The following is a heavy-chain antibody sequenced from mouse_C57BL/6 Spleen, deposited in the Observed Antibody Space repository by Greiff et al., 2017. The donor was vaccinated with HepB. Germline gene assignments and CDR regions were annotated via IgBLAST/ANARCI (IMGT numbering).Heavy chain of an antibody. CDR3: ARSGDGYYEGWFAY. V-gene: IGHV1-22*01. CDR1: GYTFTDYN. CDR2: INPNNGGN. D-gene: IGHD2-3*01. J-gene: IGHJ3*01. Sequence: EVQVVESGPELVKPGASVKMSCKASGYTFTDYNMHWVKQSHGKSLEWIGYINPNNGGNSYNQKFKGKATLTVNESSSTAYMELRNLTSEDSAVYYCARSGDGYYEGWFAYWGQGTLVTVSA.